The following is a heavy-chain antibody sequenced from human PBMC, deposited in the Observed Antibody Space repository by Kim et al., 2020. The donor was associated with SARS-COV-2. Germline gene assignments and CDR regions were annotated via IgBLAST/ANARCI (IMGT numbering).Heavy chain of an antibody. V-gene: IGHV4-59*01. CDR2: IYYSGST. CDR1: GGSISSYY. J-gene: IGHJ5*02. Sequence: SETLSLTCTVSGGSISSYYWSWIRQPPGKGLEWIGYIYYSGSTNYNPSLKSRVTISVDTSKNQFSLKLSSVTAADTAVYYCARDHYGDYGEWFDPWGQGTLVTVSS. CDR3: ARDHYGDYGEWFDP. D-gene: IGHD4-17*01.